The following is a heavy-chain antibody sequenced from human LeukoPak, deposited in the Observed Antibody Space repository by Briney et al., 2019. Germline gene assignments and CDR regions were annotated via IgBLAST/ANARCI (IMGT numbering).Heavy chain of an antibody. CDR2: IKSKTDGGTT. Sequence: PGGSLRLSCAASGFTFSSYAMSWVRQAPGKGLEWVGRIKSKTDGGTTDYAAPVKGRFTISRDDSKNTLYLQMNSLKTEDTAVYYCTTGVAVAQRPYYYYYGMDVWGQGTTVTVSS. V-gene: IGHV3-15*01. D-gene: IGHD6-19*01. CDR1: GFTFSSYA. J-gene: IGHJ6*02. CDR3: TTGVAVAQRPYYYYYGMDV.